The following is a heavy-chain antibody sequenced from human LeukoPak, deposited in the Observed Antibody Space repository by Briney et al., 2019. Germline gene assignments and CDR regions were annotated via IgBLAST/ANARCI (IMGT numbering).Heavy chain of an antibody. D-gene: IGHD6-13*01. CDR2: INPNNGGT. V-gene: IGHV1-2*02. J-gene: IGHJ5*02. CDR3: ARGTGVAAALGAVNWFDP. Sequence: ASVKVSCKASGYTFTGYYMHWVRQAPGQGLEWMGWINPNNGGTNYAQKFQGRVTMTRDTSISTAYMELSRLRSDDTAVYYCARGTGVAAALGAVNWFDPWGQGTLVTVSS. CDR1: GYTFTGYY.